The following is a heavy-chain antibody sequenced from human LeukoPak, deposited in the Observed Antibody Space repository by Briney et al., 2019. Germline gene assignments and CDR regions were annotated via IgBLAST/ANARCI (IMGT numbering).Heavy chain of an antibody. CDR2: INHSGST. V-gene: IGHV4-34*01. CDR3: ARGQGRDGYNGILDF. J-gene: IGHJ4*02. CDR1: GGSFSGYY. D-gene: IGHD5-24*01. Sequence: SGTLSLTCAVYGGSFSGYYWSWIRQPPGKGLEWIGEINHSGSTGHNPSLKSRVTISVDTSKNQFSLKLSSVTAADTAVYYCARGQGRDGYNGILDFWGQGALVTVSS.